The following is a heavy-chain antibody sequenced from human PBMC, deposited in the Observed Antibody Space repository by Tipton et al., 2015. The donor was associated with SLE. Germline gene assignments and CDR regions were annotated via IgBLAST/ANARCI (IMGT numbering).Heavy chain of an antibody. J-gene: IGHJ6*02. CDR3: ARDGTGYQLLGYSSESGMDV. D-gene: IGHD6-19*01. CDR1: GGTFSSYA. CDR2: IIPIFGTA. V-gene: IGHV1-69*18. Sequence: QVQLVQSGAEVKKPGSSVKVSCKASGGTFSSYAISWVRQAPGQGLEWMGRIIPIFGTANYAQKFQGRVTITADESTSTAYMELSSLRSEDTAVYYCARDGTGYQLLGYSSESGMDVWGQGTTVTVSS.